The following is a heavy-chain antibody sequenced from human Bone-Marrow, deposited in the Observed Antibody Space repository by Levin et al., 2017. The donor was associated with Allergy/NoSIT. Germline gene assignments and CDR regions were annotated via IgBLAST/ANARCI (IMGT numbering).Heavy chain of an antibody. CDR2: IEQDGSEK. Sequence: GESLKISCAASGFTLNSYWMTWVRQAPGKGLEWVANIEQDGSEKDYVNSVKGRFTISRDNAKNSLYLQMNSLRAEDTAVYYCARLYYDSWARGRYFDYWGQGTLVTVSS. D-gene: IGHD3-3*01. V-gene: IGHV3-7*01. CDR1: GFTLNSYW. J-gene: IGHJ4*02. CDR3: ARLYYDSWARGRYFDY.